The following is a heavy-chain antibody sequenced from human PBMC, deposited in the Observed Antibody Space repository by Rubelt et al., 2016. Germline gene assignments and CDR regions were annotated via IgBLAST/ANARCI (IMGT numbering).Heavy chain of an antibody. J-gene: IGHJ3*02. CDR1: GGSLSAYS. D-gene: IGHD3-22*01. CDR3: ARGRKSGYSYAFDI. Sequence: QVQLQQWGAGLLKPSETLSLTCAVYGGSLSAYSWSWVRQPPGKRLEWLGEINHIGGTNYIPSLKSRVTTSADTSKNQFSLKLSSVTATDTAVYYCARGRKSGYSYAFDIWGQGTKVTVSS. V-gene: IGHV4-34*01. CDR2: INHIGGT.